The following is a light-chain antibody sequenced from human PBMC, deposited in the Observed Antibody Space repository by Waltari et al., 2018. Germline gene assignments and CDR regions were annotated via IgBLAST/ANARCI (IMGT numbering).Light chain of an antibody. CDR3: CSYAGSSTFV. V-gene: IGLV2-23*01. Sequence: QSALTQPASVSGSPGQSISISCSGTSGDVEIYTLVSWYQQHPGKAPQLLIYETTKRPSGVSDRFSGSKSGNTAYLTVSGLQAEDESDYYCCSYAGSSTFVFGSGTRSPS. CDR2: ETT. J-gene: IGLJ1*01. CDR1: SGDVEIYTL.